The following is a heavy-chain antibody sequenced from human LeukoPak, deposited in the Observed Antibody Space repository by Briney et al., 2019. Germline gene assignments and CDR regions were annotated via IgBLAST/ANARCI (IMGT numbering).Heavy chain of an antibody. CDR2: ISSSSSYI. D-gene: IGHD2-2*02. CDR1: GFTFSSYS. J-gene: IGHJ4*02. V-gene: IGHV3-21*01. CDR3: ARDRHIYCSSTSCYKELDY. Sequence: GGSLRLSCAASGFTFSSYSMNWVPQAPGKGLEWVSSISSSSSYIYYAYSVKGRFTISRDNAKNSLYLQMNSLRAEDTAVYYCARDRHIYCSSTSCYKELDYSGQGCLVTVSS.